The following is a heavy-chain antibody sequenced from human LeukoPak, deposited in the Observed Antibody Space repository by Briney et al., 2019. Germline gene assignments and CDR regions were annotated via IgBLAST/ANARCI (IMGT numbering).Heavy chain of an antibody. V-gene: IGHV1-8*01. CDR1: GYTFTSYD. Sequence: GASVKVSCKASGYTFTSYDINWVRQATGQGLEWMGWMNPNSGNTGYAQKFQGRVTMTRNPYISTAYMELSSLRSEDTAVYYCARRRLRVGFDPWGQRTLVTVSS. CDR2: MNPNSGNT. CDR3: ARRRLRVGFDP. J-gene: IGHJ5*02. D-gene: IGHD5-12*01.